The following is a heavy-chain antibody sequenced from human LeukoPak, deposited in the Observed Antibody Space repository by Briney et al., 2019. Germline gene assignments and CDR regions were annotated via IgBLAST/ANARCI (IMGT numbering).Heavy chain of an antibody. CDR2: INHSGST. D-gene: IGHD5-18*01. V-gene: IGHV4-34*01. CDR1: GGSFSGYY. CDR3: ARRSDTAMVFDDY. Sequence: SETLSLTCAVYGGSFSGYYWSWLRQPPGKGLEWLGEINHSGSTNYNPSLKSRVTMSVDTSKNQFSLELSSVTAADTAVYYCARRSDTAMVFDDYWGRGTLVTVSS. J-gene: IGHJ4*02.